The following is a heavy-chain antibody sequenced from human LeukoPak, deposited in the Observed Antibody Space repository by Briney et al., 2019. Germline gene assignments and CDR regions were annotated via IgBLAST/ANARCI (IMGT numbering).Heavy chain of an antibody. CDR2: ISSSSSYI. Sequence: GGSLRLSCAASGFTFSTYAMSWVRQAPGKGLEWVSSISSSSSYIYYADSVKGRFTISRDNAKNSLYLQMNSLRAEDTAVYYCAREPDITLLRGVSLKFDSWGQGSLVTVSS. CDR3: AREPDITLLRGVSLKFDS. D-gene: IGHD3-10*01. V-gene: IGHV3-21*01. J-gene: IGHJ4*02. CDR1: GFTFSTYA.